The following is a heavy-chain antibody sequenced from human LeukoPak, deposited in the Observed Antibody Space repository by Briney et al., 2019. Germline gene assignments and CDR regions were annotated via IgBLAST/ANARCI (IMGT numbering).Heavy chain of an antibody. D-gene: IGHD6-19*01. J-gene: IGHJ5*02. CDR1: GYTFTGYY. CDR3: ARGGSSGWYVQNYFDT. Sequence: VASVKVSCKASGYTFTGYYLHWVRQAPGQGLEWMGWINPNSGGKNYAQTFQGRVTMTRDTSISTAYMELSRLRSDDTAVYYCARGGSSGWYVQNYFDTWGQGTLVTVSS. CDR2: INPNSGGK. V-gene: IGHV1-2*02.